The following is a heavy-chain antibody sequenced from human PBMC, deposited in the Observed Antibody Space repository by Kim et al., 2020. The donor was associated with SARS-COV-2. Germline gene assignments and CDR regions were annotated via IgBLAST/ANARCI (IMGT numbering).Heavy chain of an antibody. Sequence: GGSLRLSCAASGVTFSSYGMHWVRQAPGKGLEWVAVIWYDGSNKYYADSVKGRFTISRDNSKNTLYLQMNSLRAEGTAVYYCARDGTYGSSTSCPTPIDAFDIWGQGTMVTVSS. D-gene: IGHD2-2*01. J-gene: IGHJ3*02. CDR1: GVTFSSYG. V-gene: IGHV3-33*01. CDR3: ARDGTYGSSTSCPTPIDAFDI. CDR2: IWYDGSNK.